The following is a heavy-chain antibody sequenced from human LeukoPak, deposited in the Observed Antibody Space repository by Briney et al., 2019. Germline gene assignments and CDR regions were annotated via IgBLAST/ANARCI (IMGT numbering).Heavy chain of an antibody. CDR1: GGSISVYY. J-gene: IGHJ3*02. CDR3: ARRNDFDI. V-gene: IGHV4-4*08. CDR2: IYSSETT. Sequence: SETLSLTCTVSGGSISVYYWNWIRQPPGKGLEWIGYIYSSETTVYKPSLKSRVTISADTSKNQFSLKLASVTAADTAIYYCARRNDFDIWGQGTMVTVSS.